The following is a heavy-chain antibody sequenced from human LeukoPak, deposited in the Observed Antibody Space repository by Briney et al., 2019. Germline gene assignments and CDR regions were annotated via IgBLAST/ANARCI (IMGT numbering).Heavy chain of an antibody. Sequence: PGGSLRLPCAASGFTLSDYYMSWIRQAPGKGLEWVSYISSSGSTIDYADSVKGRFTISRDNAKDSLYLQMSSLRAEDTAVYYCARRRDFFDYWGQGTLVTVSS. CDR3: ARRRDFFDY. J-gene: IGHJ4*02. CDR2: ISSSGSTI. CDR1: GFTLSDYY. V-gene: IGHV3-11*01.